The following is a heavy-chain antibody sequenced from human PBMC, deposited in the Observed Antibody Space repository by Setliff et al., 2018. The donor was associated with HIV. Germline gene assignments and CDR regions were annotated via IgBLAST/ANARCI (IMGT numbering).Heavy chain of an antibody. CDR1: GFTFTSYW. J-gene: IGHJ4*02. D-gene: IGHD3-16*01. V-gene: IGHV3-74*01. CDR2: ISNDETTT. Sequence: GESLTISCVASGFTFTSYWMHWVRQVPVKGPVWVSCISNDETTTNYADSVKGRFTVSRDNAKNTVYLQMNSLRAEDTAVYYCVRGPIHGGFDFWGQGALVTVSS. CDR3: VRGPIHGGFDF.